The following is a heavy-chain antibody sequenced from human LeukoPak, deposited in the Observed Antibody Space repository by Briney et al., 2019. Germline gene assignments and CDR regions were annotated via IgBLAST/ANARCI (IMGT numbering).Heavy chain of an antibody. CDR2: INPNSGGT. J-gene: IGHJ5*02. D-gene: IGHD3-10*01. V-gene: IGHV1-2*04. CDR1: GYTFTGYY. CDR3: ARDVGTTYYYGSGSRGWFDP. Sequence: ASVKVSCKASGYTFTGYYMHWVRQAPGQGLEWMGWINPNSGGTNYAQKFQGWVTMTRDTSISTAYMELSRLRSDDTAVYYCARDVGTTYYYGSGSRGWFDPWGQGTLVTVSS.